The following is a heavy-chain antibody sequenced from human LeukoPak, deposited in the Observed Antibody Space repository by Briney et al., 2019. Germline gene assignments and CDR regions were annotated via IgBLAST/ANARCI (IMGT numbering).Heavy chain of an antibody. CDR1: GGSLGNYA. CDR3: AIGRLTDWYFDL. J-gene: IGHJ2*01. CDR2: IIPSIPIT. Sequence: SVKVSCKASGGSLGNYALSWVRQAPGQGLEWMGRIIPSIPITNYAQKFQGRVTISADKSTSTAYMELSSLKSEDTAVCYCAIGRLTDWYFDLWGRGTLVTVSS. D-gene: IGHD3-16*01. V-gene: IGHV1-69*04.